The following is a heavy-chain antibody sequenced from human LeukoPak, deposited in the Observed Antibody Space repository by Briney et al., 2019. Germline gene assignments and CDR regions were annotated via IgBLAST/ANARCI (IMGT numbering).Heavy chain of an antibody. V-gene: IGHV3-33*01. D-gene: IGHD6-19*01. CDR3: AREGVAGLSY. J-gene: IGHJ4*02. Sequence: RPGRSLRLSCAASGFTFSSYGMHWVRQAPGKGLEWVAFIRYDGSNKYYADSVKGRFTISRDNSKNTLYLQMNSLRAEDTAVYYCAREGVAGLSYWGQGTLVTVSS. CDR2: IRYDGSNK. CDR1: GFTFSSYG.